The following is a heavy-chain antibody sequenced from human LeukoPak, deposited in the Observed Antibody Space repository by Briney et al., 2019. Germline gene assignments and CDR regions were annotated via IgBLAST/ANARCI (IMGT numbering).Heavy chain of an antibody. Sequence: PGGSLRLSCAASRFTFSSYSMNWVRQAPGKGLEWVSATSSSDAGTFHAESVRGRFTISRDNAKNSLYLQMNSLRAEDTAVYYCARDRPLLGYCSGGSCHDYWGQGTLVTVSS. D-gene: IGHD2-15*01. CDR1: RFTFSSYS. J-gene: IGHJ4*02. CDR3: ARDRPLLGYCSGGSCHDY. V-gene: IGHV3-21*01. CDR2: TSSSDAGT.